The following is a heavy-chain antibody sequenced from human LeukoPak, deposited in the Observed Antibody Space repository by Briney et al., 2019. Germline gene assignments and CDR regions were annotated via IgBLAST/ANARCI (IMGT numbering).Heavy chain of an antibody. CDR2: ISSSSSYI. Sequence: GGSLRLSCAVSGFTVSSNSMSWVRQAPGKGLEWVSSISSSSSYIYYADSVKDRFTISRDNAKNSLYLQMNSLRAEDTAVYYCARAPTNWNYGPSELDYWGQGTLVTVSS. V-gene: IGHV3-21*01. CDR3: ARAPTNWNYGPSELDY. D-gene: IGHD1-7*01. J-gene: IGHJ4*02. CDR1: GFTVSSNS.